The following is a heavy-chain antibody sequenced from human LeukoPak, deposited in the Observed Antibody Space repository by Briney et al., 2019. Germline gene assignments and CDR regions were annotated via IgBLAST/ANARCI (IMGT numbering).Heavy chain of an antibody. CDR3: ATERPGSRTLDS. J-gene: IGHJ4*02. CDR2: VYSVGAT. V-gene: IGHV3-66*01. D-gene: IGHD1-14*01. CDR1: GFIVSGNH. Sequence: GGSLRLSCAASGFIVSGNHMNWVRLAPGKGLEWVSIVYSVGATYYEDSVKGRFTVSRDDSKNIVFLQMNNLRSEDTAVYFCATERPGSRTLDSWGQGTPVTVSS.